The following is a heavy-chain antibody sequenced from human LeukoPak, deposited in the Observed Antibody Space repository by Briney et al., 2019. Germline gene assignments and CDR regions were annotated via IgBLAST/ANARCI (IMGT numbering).Heavy chain of an antibody. D-gene: IGHD3-3*01. Sequence: GASVKVSCKASGGTFSSYAISWVRQAPGQGLEWMGWISAYNGNTNYAQKLQGRVTMTTDTSTSTAYMELRSLRSDDTAVYYCARGPRSGYRYYFDYWGQGTLVTVSS. V-gene: IGHV1-18*01. J-gene: IGHJ4*02. CDR2: ISAYNGNT. CDR3: ARGPRSGYRYYFDY. CDR1: GGTFSSYA.